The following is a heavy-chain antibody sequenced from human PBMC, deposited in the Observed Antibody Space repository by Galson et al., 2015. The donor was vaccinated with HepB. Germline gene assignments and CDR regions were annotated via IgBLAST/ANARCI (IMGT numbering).Heavy chain of an antibody. CDR3: TKTYDYGDYFDY. J-gene: IGHJ4*02. CDR2: ISWNGGTT. V-gene: IGHV3-9*01. CDR1: GFTFDDYT. Sequence: SLRLSCAASGFTFDDYTIHWVRQVPGKGLEWLSGISWNGGTTGYADSVKGRFTISRDNAKNSLYLQMNSLRIEDTALYYCTKTYDYGDYFDYWGQGTQVTVSS. D-gene: IGHD4-17*01.